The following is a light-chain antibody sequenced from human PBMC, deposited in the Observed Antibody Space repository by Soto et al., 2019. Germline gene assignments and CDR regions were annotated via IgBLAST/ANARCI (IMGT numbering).Light chain of an antibody. V-gene: IGLV1-36*01. J-gene: IGLJ2*01. Sequence: QSVLTQPPSVSEAPRPRVTISCSGSSSNIGNNAVNWYQQLPGQAPKLLIYYDDLLPSGVSDRFSGSKSGTSASLAISGLQSEDEADYYCAAWDDSLNGVVFGGGTKVTVL. CDR2: YDD. CDR1: SSNIGNNA. CDR3: AAWDDSLNGVV.